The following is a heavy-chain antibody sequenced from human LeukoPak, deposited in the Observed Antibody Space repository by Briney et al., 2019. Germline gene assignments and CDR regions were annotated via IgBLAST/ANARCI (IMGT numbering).Heavy chain of an antibody. J-gene: IGHJ4*02. CDR3: ARDSGSYHYFDY. D-gene: IGHD1-26*01. CDR2: IWYDGSNK. V-gene: IGHV3-33*01. CDR1: GFTFSSYG. Sequence: GSLRLSCAASGFTFSSYGMHWVRQAPGKGLEWVEVIWYDGSNKYYADSVKGRFTISGDNSKNTLYLQMNSLRAEDTAVYYCARDSGSYHYFDYWGQGTLVTVSS.